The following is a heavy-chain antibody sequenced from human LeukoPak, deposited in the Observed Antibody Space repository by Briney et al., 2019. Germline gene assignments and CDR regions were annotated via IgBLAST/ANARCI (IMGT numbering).Heavy chain of an antibody. CDR3: ARDPWDDNSGFPGDY. V-gene: IGHV3-48*02. J-gene: IGHJ4*02. CDR2: ISSSSSSI. D-gene: IGHD3-22*01. Sequence: PAGSLRLSCAASGFTFSSYGMNWVRQAPGKGLEWISSISSSSSSIYHADSAMGRFTISRDNAKKSLYLQMNSLRDEDTAVYYCARDPWDDNSGFPGDYWGQGSLVTVSS. CDR1: GFTFSSYG.